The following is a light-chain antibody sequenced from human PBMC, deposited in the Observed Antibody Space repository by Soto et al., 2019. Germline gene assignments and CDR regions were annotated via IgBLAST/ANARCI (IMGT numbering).Light chain of an antibody. CDR2: FNI. Sequence: QSVLSQPPSASGTPGQRVTISCSGSSSNIGSNTVSWYQQFPGTAPKLLIYFNIQRPSGVPDRFSGSKSGTSASLDISGIQSEDEADYYCAAWDESLNGYVFGTGTKVTV. CDR1: SSNIGSNT. CDR3: AAWDESLNGYV. J-gene: IGLJ1*01. V-gene: IGLV1-44*01.